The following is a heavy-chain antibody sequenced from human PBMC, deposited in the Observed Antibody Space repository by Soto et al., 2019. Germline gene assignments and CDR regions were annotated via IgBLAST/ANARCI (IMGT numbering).Heavy chain of an antibody. CDR2: VRSEANGYAT. CDR1: GFTFSGSA. D-gene: IGHD2-2*01. J-gene: IGHJ4*02. V-gene: IGHV3-73*02. Sequence: EVPLVESGGGLVQPGGSLKLSCAASGFTFSGSAMDWVRQASGKGLEWVGRVRSEANGYATAYAASVKGRFTISRDDSKNTAYPQMNNLKTEDTAVYYCTRLSGDCSSASCLSLDYWGQGTLVTVSS. CDR3: TRLSGDCSSASCLSLDY.